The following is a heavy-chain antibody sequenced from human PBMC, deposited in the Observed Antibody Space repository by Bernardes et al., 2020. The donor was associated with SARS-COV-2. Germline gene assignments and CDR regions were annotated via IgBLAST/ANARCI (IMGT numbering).Heavy chain of an antibody. CDR1: GDSLSGYY. CDR3: AKVPGLRDGHNWFDP. CDR2: IHFSGST. D-gene: IGHD2-21*02. V-gene: IGHV4-59*01. J-gene: IGHJ5*02. Sequence: SETLSLTCSVSGDSLSGYYWSWIRQPPGKGLECVGYIHFSGSTNYNPSLRGRVTISVDTSKNQFSLKLSSVTAADTAVYYCAKVPGLRDGHNWFDPWGQGTLVTVSS.